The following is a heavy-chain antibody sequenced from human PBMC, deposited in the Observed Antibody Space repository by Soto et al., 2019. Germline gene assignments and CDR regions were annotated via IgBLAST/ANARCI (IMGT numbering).Heavy chain of an antibody. CDR3: ARTSPIASLLPSYGMDL. V-gene: IGHV1-69*01. CDR2: IIPIFGTA. D-gene: IGHD3-3*02. J-gene: IGHJ6*02. Sequence: QVQLVQSGAEVTKPGSSVKVSCKASGGTFSSYAISWVRQAPGQGLEWMGGIIPIFGTANNAPKLQGRVTITADESTRTAYVELSTLRSEDTAVYYCARTSPIASLLPSYGMDLWGQGTTVTGSS. CDR1: GGTFSSYA.